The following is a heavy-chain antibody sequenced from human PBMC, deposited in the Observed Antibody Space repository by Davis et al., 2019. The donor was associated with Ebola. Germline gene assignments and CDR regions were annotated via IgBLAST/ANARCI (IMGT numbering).Heavy chain of an antibody. CDR3: ARVRGYSYIDY. CDR1: GGSFSGYY. Sequence: SETLSLTCAVYGGSFSGYYWSWIRQLPGKGLEWSGEINHSGSTNYNPSLKSRFTISVDTSKNQFSLKLSSVTAADTAVYYCARVRGYSYIDYWGQGTLVTVSS. D-gene: IGHD5-18*01. J-gene: IGHJ4*02. V-gene: IGHV4-34*01. CDR2: INHSGST.